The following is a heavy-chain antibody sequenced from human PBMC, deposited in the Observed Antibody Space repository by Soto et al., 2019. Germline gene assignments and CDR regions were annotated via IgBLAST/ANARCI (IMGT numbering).Heavy chain of an antibody. J-gene: IGHJ5*01. D-gene: IGHD2-21*01. V-gene: IGHV3-74*01. Sequence: GGSLRLSCATSGFTFSSYWMHWVRQAPGKGLVWVSRIDYDGSSIASADFVKGRFTISRDNAKNTLYLQMNSLRAEDSAVYYCARPTYPGSRFDSWGLGTLVTVSS. CDR1: GFTFSSYW. CDR2: IDYDGSSI. CDR3: ARPTYPGSRFDS.